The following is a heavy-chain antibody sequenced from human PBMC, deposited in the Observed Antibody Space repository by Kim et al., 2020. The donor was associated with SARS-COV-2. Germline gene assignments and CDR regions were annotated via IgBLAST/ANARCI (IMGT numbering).Heavy chain of an antibody. V-gene: IGHV4-59*08. CDR2: ISNSRNG. J-gene: IGHJ4*02. CDR3: ARHFPPNPNFFYY. Sequence: SETLSLTCTVSGTSISHFHWTWIRQPPGGGLESIGSISNSRNGDYNPSLESRVTITVDKSKNQSSLKLTSVTAADTAVDYCARHFPPNPNFFYYWGRGTL. D-gene: IGHD1-1*01. CDR1: GTSISHFH.